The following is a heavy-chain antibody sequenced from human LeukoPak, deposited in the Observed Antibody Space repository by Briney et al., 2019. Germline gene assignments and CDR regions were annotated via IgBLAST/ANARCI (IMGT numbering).Heavy chain of an antibody. Sequence: PGGSLRLSCAASGFTFSSYGMHWVRQAPGKGPEWVANINRDGSEKHYVDSVKGRFTISRDNAKNSLFLQMNSLRVEDTAVFYCARDGFVGAADYWGQGTLVTVSS. V-gene: IGHV3-7*01. J-gene: IGHJ4*02. CDR3: ARDGFVGAADY. CDR2: INRDGSEK. D-gene: IGHD6-13*01. CDR1: GFTFSSYG.